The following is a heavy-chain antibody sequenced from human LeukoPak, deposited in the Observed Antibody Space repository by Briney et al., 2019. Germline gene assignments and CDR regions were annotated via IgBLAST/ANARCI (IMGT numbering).Heavy chain of an antibody. D-gene: IGHD6-6*01. V-gene: IGHV1-69*13. CDR1: GGTFSSYA. Sequence: SVKLSCKASGGTFSSYAIGWVRQAPGQRFEWMGGIIPIFGTAIYAQKFEGRVTNTADESTSTAYIELNSLRSEDTAVYYCARLIEPGIAARPSSYYYGMHVWGQGTTVTVCS. CDR2: IIPIFGTA. CDR3: ARLIEPGIAARPSSYYYGMHV. J-gene: IGHJ6*02.